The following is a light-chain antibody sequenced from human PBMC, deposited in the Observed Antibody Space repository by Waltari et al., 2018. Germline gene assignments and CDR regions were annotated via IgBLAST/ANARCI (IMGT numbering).Light chain of an antibody. CDR3: QQYGSSPYS. V-gene: IGKV3-20*01. Sequence: EIVLTQSPGTLSLSAGERATLSCKASQTLNNNYLAWYQQKPGQSPRLLIFGASKRATGIPDRFSGSGSGTDFTLTISRLETEDFAMYYCQQYGSSPYSVGQGARVEIK. CDR2: GAS. J-gene: IGKJ2*01. CDR1: QTLNNNY.